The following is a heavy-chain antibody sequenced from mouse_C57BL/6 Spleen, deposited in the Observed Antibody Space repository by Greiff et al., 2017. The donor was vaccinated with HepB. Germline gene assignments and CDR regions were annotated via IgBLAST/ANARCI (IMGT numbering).Heavy chain of an antibody. CDR3: ARGRSITTGFDY. Sequence: VQLQQPGAELVRPGSSVKLSCKASGYTFTSYWMDWVKQRPGQGLEWIGNIYPSDSETHYNQKFKDKATLTVDKSSSTAYMQLSSLTSEDSAVYYCARGRSITTGFDYWGQGTTLTVSS. D-gene: IGHD1-1*01. CDR2: IYPSDSET. J-gene: IGHJ2*01. CDR1: GYTFTSYW. V-gene: IGHV1-61*01.